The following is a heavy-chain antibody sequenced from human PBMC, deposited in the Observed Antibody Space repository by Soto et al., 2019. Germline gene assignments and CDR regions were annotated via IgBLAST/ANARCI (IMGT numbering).Heavy chain of an antibody. V-gene: IGHV3-23*01. CDR1: GFTISSYA. Sequence: GGSLRLSCAASGFTISSYAMSWVRQAPGKELEWVSGISGSGDSTYYADSVKGGFTISRDNSKNTLYLQMSSLRAEDTAVYCCSKGIPGIAVAGPRCFQHWGQGRLVTVTS. D-gene: IGHD6-19*01. J-gene: IGHJ1*01. CDR2: ISGSGDST. CDR3: SKGIPGIAVAGPRCFQH.